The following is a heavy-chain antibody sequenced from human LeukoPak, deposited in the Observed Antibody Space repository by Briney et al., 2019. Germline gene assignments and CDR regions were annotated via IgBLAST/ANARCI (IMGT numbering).Heavy chain of an antibody. CDR3: AISDYYYYYMDV. J-gene: IGHJ6*03. CDR1: GGSISSGGYY. D-gene: IGHD6-25*01. CDR2: IYYSGST. Sequence: SETLSLTCTVSGGSISSGGYYWSWIRQHPGQGLEWIGYIYYSGSTYYNPSLKSRVTISVDTSKNQFSLKLSSVTAADTAVYYCAISDYYYYYMDVWGKGTTVTVSS. V-gene: IGHV4-31*03.